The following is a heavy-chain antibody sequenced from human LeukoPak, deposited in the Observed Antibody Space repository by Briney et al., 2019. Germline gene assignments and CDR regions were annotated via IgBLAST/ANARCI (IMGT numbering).Heavy chain of an antibody. V-gene: IGHV3-30*02. Sequence: GGSLRLSCAASGFTFSNYGMHWVRQAPGKGLEWVAFIRYDGSNKDYADSVKGRFTFSRDNSKNTLYLQMDSLKTEDTAVYYCAKGWDYYTDVWGKGTMVTVSS. CDR1: GFTFSNYG. CDR2: IRYDGSNK. D-gene: IGHD3-16*01. CDR3: AKGWDYYTDV. J-gene: IGHJ6*03.